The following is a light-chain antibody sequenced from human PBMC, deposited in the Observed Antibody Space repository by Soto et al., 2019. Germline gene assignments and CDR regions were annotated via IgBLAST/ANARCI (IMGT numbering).Light chain of an antibody. J-gene: IGKJ1*01. V-gene: IGKV3-20*01. Sequence: EIVLTQSPGTLSVSPGERATLSCRASQSVSSSYLAWYQQKPGQAPRLLIYGASRRATGIPDRFSGRGSGTGFLLTISRLEPEDFAVYYCQQYGSSPPWTFGQGTKVEI. CDR1: QSVSSSY. CDR3: QQYGSSPPWT. CDR2: GAS.